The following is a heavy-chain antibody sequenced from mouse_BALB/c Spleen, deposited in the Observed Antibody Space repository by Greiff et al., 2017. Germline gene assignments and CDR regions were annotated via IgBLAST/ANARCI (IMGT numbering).Heavy chain of an antibody. D-gene: IGHD2-4*01. V-gene: IGHV1-14*01. J-gene: IGHJ3*01. CDR2: INPYNDGT. CDR1: GYTFTSYV. Sequence: VQLQQSGPELVKPGASVKMSCKASGYTFTSYVMHWVKQKPGQGLAWIGYINPYNDGTKYNEKFKGKATLTSDKSSSTAYMELSSLTSEDSAVYYCAREDDDDDGWFAYWGQGTLVTVSA. CDR3: AREDDDDDGWFAY.